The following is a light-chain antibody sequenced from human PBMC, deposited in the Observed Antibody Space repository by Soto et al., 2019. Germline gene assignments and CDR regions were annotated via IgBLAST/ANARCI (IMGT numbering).Light chain of an antibody. CDR2: DVA. J-gene: IGLJ1*01. V-gene: IGLV2-14*03. CDR3: NSYTSSSTYV. CDR1: SSDVGGYNY. Sequence: ALTQPASVSGSPGQSITISCTGTSSDVGGYNYVSWYQHHPGKAPKLMIYDVANRPSGVSNRFSGSKSGNTASLTISGLQAEDEADYYCNSYTSSSTYVFGTGTKVTVL.